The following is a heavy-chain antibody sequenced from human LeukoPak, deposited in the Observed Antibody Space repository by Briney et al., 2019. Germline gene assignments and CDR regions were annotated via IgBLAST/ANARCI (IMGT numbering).Heavy chain of an antibody. Sequence: SETLSLTCAVSGDSIINNIYYWNWIRQPPGKGLEWIGYINQGGSAYYNPSLESRVTISVDTSQNRFSLKLSSVTAADTAVYYCARVRSYYYGSGSRPYHFDYWGQGTLVTVSS. D-gene: IGHD3-10*01. V-gene: IGHV4-30-2*01. J-gene: IGHJ4*02. CDR3: ARVRSYYYGSGSRPYHFDY. CDR1: GDSIINNIYY. CDR2: INQGGSA.